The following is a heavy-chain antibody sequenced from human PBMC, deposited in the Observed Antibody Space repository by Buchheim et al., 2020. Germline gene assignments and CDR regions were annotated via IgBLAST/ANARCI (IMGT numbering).Heavy chain of an antibody. D-gene: IGHD3-22*01. J-gene: IGHJ4*02. V-gene: IGHV3-30*18. Sequence: QVQLVESGGGVVQPGRSLRLSCAASGFTFSSYGMHWVRQAPGKGLEWVAVISYDGSNKYYADSVKGRFTISRDNSKKPLYLQMNSLRAEDTAVYYCAKGDYYDSSCLDYWGQGTL. CDR1: GFTFSSYG. CDR2: ISYDGSNK. CDR3: AKGDYYDSSCLDY.